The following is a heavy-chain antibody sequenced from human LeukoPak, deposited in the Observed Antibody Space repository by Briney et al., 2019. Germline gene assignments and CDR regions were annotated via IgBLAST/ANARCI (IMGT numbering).Heavy chain of an antibody. CDR3: AKYVGGVIGVVIQRPLDY. CDR2: ISGSGGST. CDR1: GFTFSSYA. Sequence: GGSLRLSFAASGFTFSSYAKSWVRQAPGKGLEWVSAISGSGGSTYYADSVKGRFTISRDNSKNTLYLQMNSLRAEDTAVYYCAKYVGGVIGVVIQRPLDYWGQGTLVTVSS. J-gene: IGHJ4*02. D-gene: IGHD3-22*01. V-gene: IGHV3-23*01.